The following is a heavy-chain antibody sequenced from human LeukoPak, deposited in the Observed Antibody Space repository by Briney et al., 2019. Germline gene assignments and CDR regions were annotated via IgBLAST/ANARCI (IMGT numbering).Heavy chain of an antibody. CDR1: GYTLTELS. D-gene: IGHD2-15*01. CDR3: ATLLRYYILHGFDY. V-gene: IGHV1-24*01. Sequence: ASVKVSCKVSGYTLTELSMHWVRQAPGKGLEWMGGFDPEDGETIYAQKFQGRVTMTEDTSTDTAYMELSSLRSEDTAVYYCATLLRYYILHGFDYWGQGTLVTVSS. CDR2: FDPEDGET. J-gene: IGHJ4*02.